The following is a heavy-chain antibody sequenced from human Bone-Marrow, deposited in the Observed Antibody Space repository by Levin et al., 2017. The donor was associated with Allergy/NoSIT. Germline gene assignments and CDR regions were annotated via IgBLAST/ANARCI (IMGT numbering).Heavy chain of an antibody. V-gene: IGHV3-48*02. Sequence: GGSLRLSCAASGFTFNNYAMNWVRQAPGKGLEWVSSIGSSGIYTIYYADSVRGRFTVSRDNAKNSLFLQINSLRDEDTAVYYCARGYVEAFDYWGQGTPVTVSS. CDR2: IGSSGIYTI. D-gene: IGHD3-16*01. J-gene: IGHJ4*02. CDR3: ARGYVEAFDY. CDR1: GFTFNNYA.